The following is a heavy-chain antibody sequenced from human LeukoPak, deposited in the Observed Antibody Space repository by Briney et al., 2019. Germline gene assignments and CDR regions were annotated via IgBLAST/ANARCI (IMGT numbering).Heavy chain of an antibody. Sequence: PGGSLRLSCAASGFTFSSYSMNWVRQAPGKGLEWVSSISSSSSYIYYADSVKGRFTISRDNAKNSLYLQMNSLRAEDTAVYYCARAETYYYDSSGFFYWGQGTLVTVSS. J-gene: IGHJ4*02. CDR3: ARAETYYYDSSGFFY. CDR1: GFTFSSYS. CDR2: ISSSSSYI. V-gene: IGHV3-21*04. D-gene: IGHD3-22*01.